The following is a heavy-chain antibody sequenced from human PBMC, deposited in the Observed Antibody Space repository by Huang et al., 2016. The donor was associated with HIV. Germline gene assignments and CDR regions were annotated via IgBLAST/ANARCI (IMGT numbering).Heavy chain of an antibody. J-gene: IGHJ4*02. CDR3: ARRFSSSSGYFDY. CDR1: GYSFSSYW. CDR2: IFPDDSDT. D-gene: IGHD6-6*01. V-gene: IGHV5-51*01. Sequence: VQLVQSGAEVKKPGESLKISCKGSGYSFSSYWIAGVRQRPGKGLEWRGSIFPDDSDTTYSPSFEGQVTISADKSIGTAYLQWSSLKAADTAMYYCARRFSSSSGYFDYWGQGSLVTVSS.